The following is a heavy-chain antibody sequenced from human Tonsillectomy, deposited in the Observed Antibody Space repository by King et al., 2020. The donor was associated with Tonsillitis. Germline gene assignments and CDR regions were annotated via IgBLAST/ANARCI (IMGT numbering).Heavy chain of an antibody. V-gene: IGHV4-4*02. Sequence: QLQESGPGLVKPSGTLSLTCAVSSDSISNTNWWTWVRQPPGKGLEWIGEICHSGSTNYNPSLKSRVTISVDKSKNQFSLRLSSVTAADTALYYCARAPPLGSGSYYRNLDCWGQGTLVTVSS. CDR2: ICHSGST. CDR1: SDSISNTNW. CDR3: ARAPPLGSGSYYRNLDC. J-gene: IGHJ4*02. D-gene: IGHD3-10*01.